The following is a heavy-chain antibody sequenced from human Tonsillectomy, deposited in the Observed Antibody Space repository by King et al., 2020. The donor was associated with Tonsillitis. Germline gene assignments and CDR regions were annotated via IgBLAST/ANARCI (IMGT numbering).Heavy chain of an antibody. CDR1: GFTFSDSY. D-gene: IGHD7-27*01. J-gene: IGHJ4*02. CDR3: ARVAGEYFDH. Sequence: VQLVESGGTLVRPGGSLRLSCAVSGFTFSDSYMSWIRQAPGKGLEWVSYMSTRGSTISYADSVKGRFTIPRDNAKNSLYLQMNSLRAEDTAVYYCARVAGEYFDHWGQGTLVTVAS. V-gene: IGHV3-11*01. CDR2: MSTRGSTI.